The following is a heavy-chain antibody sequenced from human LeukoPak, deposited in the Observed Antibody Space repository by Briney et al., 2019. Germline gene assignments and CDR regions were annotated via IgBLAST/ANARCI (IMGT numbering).Heavy chain of an antibody. CDR1: GFTFDDYG. CDR3: AIVGHDSCGYAFDV. Sequence: GGSLRLSCAASGFTFDDYGMSWIRQAPGKGLEWVSGINWNGGSTGYADSVKGRFTISRDNAKNSLYLQMNSLRAGDTALYYTAIVGHDSCGYAFDVWGQGTTVTVSS. J-gene: IGHJ3*01. D-gene: IGHD3-22*01. CDR2: INWNGGST. V-gene: IGHV3-20*04.